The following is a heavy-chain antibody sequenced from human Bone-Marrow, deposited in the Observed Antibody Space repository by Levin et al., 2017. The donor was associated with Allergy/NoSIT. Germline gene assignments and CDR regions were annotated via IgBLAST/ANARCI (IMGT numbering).Heavy chain of an antibody. CDR3: TKERVGVAAADTFDF. V-gene: IGHV3-23*01. CDR2: ISSTSGTT. Sequence: GGSLRLSCAASGFTFSHYAMAWVRQAPGKGLEWVSGISSTSGTTSYADSVKGRFTISRDNIQNMMSLQMDGLRGEDTAVYYCTKERVGVAAADTFDFWGQGAMVIVSS. CDR1: GFTFSHYA. J-gene: IGHJ3*01. D-gene: IGHD3-3*01.